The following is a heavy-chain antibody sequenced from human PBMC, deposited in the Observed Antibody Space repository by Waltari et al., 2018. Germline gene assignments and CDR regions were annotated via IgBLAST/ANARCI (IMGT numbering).Heavy chain of an antibody. CDR3: ATVQYDSSLSHFDY. Sequence: QVQLVQSEAEVMKPGASVKVSCKVSGNSITESPMHWVRQAPGKGLEWMGSFDPEDGEGTYAQGVLDRVTLTEDRSTNTAYMELSSLRSEDTAVYYCATVQYDSSLSHFDYWGQGTLVTVSS. CDR1: GNSITESP. J-gene: IGHJ4*02. D-gene: IGHD3-22*01. V-gene: IGHV1-24*01. CDR2: FDPEDGEG.